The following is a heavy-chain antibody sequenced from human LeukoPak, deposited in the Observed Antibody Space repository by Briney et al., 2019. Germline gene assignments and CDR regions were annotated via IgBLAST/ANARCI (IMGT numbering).Heavy chain of an antibody. CDR2: TYYRSKWYN. J-gene: IGHJ4*02. Sequence: SQTLPLTCAISGDSVSSNSAAWNCIRQSPSRGLEWLGRTYYRSKWYNDYAVSVKSRITINPDTSKNQFSLQLNSVTPEDTAVYYCARDQGGYSYGPGDFDYWGQGTLVTVSS. V-gene: IGHV6-1*01. CDR1: GDSVSSNSAA. D-gene: IGHD5-18*01. CDR3: ARDQGGYSYGPGDFDY.